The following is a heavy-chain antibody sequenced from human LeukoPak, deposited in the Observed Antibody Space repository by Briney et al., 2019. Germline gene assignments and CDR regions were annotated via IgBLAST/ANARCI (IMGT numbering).Heavy chain of an antibody. CDR2: IYYSGST. D-gene: IGHD2-15*01. CDR3: ARDLGYCSGGSCYPGGGYDP. J-gene: IGHJ5*02. CDR1: GGSISSYY. V-gene: IGHV4-59*01. Sequence: SETLSLTCTVSGGSISSYYWSWIRQPPGKGLEWIGYIYYSGSTNYNPSLKSRVTISVDTSKNQFSLKLSSVTAADTAVCYCARDLGYCSGGSCYPGGGYDPWGQGTLVTVSS.